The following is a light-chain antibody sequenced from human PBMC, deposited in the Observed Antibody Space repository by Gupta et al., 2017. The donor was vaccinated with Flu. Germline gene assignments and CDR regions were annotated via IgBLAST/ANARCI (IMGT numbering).Light chain of an antibody. V-gene: IGKV2D-29*02. CDR2: EVS. CDR1: QSVFHSDVKTD. J-gene: IGKJ4*01. Sequence: ISCNSAQSVFHSDVKTDWDWYLKKPGQSPQLLSDEVSNRFSGVQERVSGSGAGTHFTLKISRVEAEDVGVYYCMQTKQLPLTIGGGTKVDIK. CDR3: MQTKQLPLT.